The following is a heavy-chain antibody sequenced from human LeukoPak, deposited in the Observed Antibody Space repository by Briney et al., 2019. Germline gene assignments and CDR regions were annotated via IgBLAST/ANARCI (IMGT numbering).Heavy chain of an antibody. CDR3: ASRAARANYHYYMDV. J-gene: IGHJ6*03. D-gene: IGHD6-6*01. Sequence: SVKVSCKASGGTFSSYAISWVRQAPGQGLEWMGGIIPIFGTANYAQKFQGRVTITTDESTSTAYMELSSLRSEDTAVYYCASRAARANYHYYMDVWGKGTTVTVSS. CDR2: IIPIFGTA. CDR1: GGTFSSYA. V-gene: IGHV1-69*05.